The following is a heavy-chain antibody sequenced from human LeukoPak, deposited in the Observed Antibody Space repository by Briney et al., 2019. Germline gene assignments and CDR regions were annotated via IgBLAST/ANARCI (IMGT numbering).Heavy chain of an antibody. V-gene: IGHV1-18*01. Sequence: ASVKLSCKASGYTFTSYGISWVRQAPGQGLEWMGWINSYNGNTKYAQKLQGRVTMTTDTSTSTAYMELRSLRSDDTAVYYCARGSSGWLARDYWGQGTLVTVSS. CDR3: ARGSSGWLARDY. J-gene: IGHJ4*02. D-gene: IGHD6-19*01. CDR1: GYTFTSYG. CDR2: INSYNGNT.